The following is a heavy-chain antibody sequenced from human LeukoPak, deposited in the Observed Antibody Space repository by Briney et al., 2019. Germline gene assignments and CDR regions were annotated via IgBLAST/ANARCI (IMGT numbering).Heavy chain of an antibody. V-gene: IGHV4-59*01. J-gene: IGHJ4*02. CDR1: GGSISSYY. CDR3: ARVSRIFDY. Sequence: SETLSHTCTVSGGSISSYYWSWIRQPPGKGLEWIGYIYYSGSTNYNPSLKSRVTISVDTSKNRFSLKLSSVTAADTAVYYCARVSRIFDYWGQGTLVTVSS. CDR2: IYYSGST. D-gene: IGHD2-15*01.